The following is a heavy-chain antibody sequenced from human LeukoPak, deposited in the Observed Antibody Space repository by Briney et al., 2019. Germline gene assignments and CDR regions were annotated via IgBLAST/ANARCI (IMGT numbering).Heavy chain of an antibody. J-gene: IGHJ5*02. CDR1: GYTFTGYY. D-gene: IGHD3-10*01. Sequence: GASVKVSCKASGYTFTGYYMHWVRQAPGQGLEWMGWINPNSGGANYAQKFQGRVTMTRDTSISTAYMELSRLRSDDTAVYYCARDRITMVRGVVDNWFDPWGQGTLVTVSS. CDR2: INPNSGGA. V-gene: IGHV1-2*02. CDR3: ARDRITMVRGVVDNWFDP.